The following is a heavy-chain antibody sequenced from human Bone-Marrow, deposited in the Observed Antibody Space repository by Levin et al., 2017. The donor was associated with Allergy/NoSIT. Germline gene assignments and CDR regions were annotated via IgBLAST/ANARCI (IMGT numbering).Heavy chain of an antibody. D-gene: IGHD3-9*01. Sequence: GGSLRLSCQGSGYKFGSYWVAWVRQMPGKGLEWMGIIYPGDSDIRYSPSFQGQVTISADTSISTAYLQWSSLQASDSGLYYCARTGYDVFTGYYSFDFWGQGTPVTVSS. CDR2: IYPGDSDI. J-gene: IGHJ4*02. CDR1: GYKFGSYW. CDR3: ARTGYDVFTGYYSFDF. V-gene: IGHV5-51*01.